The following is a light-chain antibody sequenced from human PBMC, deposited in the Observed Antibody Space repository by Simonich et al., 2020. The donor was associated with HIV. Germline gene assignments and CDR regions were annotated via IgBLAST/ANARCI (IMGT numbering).Light chain of an antibody. CDR2: KAS. Sequence: DIQLTQSPSTLSASVGDRVTITCRASQRISSNWFAWYQQKPRKAPKLLIYKASNLETGVPSRFSGSGSGTEFTLTISSLQPDDFATYYCQQSYSTSCTFGQGTRLEIK. CDR3: QQSYSTSCT. CDR1: QRISSNW. J-gene: IGKJ2*02. V-gene: IGKV1-5*03.